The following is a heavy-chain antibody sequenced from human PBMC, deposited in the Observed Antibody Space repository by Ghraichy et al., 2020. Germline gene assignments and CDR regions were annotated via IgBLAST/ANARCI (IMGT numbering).Heavy chain of an antibody. CDR1: GYTFTGYY. J-gene: IGHJ4*02. CDR2: INPNSGGT. CDR3: ARVLRGGIAAAGTVPFDY. D-gene: IGHD6-13*01. Sequence: ASVKVSCKASGYTFTGYYMHWVRQAPGQGLEWMGWINPNSGGTNYAQKFQGRVTMTRDTSISTAYMELSRLRSDDTAVYYCARVLRGGIAAAGTVPFDYWGQGTLVTVSS. V-gene: IGHV1-2*02.